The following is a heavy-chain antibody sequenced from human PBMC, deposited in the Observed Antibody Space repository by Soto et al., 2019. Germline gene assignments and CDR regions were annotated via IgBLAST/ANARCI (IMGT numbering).Heavy chain of an antibody. CDR2: IRSKAYGGTT. V-gene: IGHV3-49*04. D-gene: IGHD5-12*01. CDR3: TRVRDGYNLGYYYYCGMDV. Sequence: PGGSLRLSCTASGFTFGDYAMSWVRQAPGKGLEWVGFIRSKAYGGTTEYAASVKGRFTISRDDSKSIAYLQMNSLKTEDTAVYYCTRVRDGYNLGYYYYCGMDVWGQGTTVTVSS. CDR1: GFTFGDYA. J-gene: IGHJ6*02.